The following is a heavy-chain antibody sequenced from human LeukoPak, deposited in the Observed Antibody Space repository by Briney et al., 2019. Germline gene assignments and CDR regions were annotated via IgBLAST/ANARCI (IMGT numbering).Heavy chain of an antibody. CDR3: SRDLYRGSGSYSGGELAY. Sequence: GGSLRLSCAASGFTFSSYGMHWVRQAPGKGLEWVAVISYDGSNKYYADSVKGRFTVSRDNSKNTVYLQMNSLRAEDTAVYYCSRDLYRGSGSYSGGELAYWGQGTLVTVSS. J-gene: IGHJ4*02. CDR1: GFTFSSYG. CDR2: ISYDGSNK. V-gene: IGHV3-30*03. D-gene: IGHD3-10*01.